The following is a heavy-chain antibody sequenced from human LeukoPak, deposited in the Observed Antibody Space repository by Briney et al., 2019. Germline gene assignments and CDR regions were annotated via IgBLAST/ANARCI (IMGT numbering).Heavy chain of an antibody. CDR1: GGSISSGGYY. CDR3: ARDQTAVAGTFDY. Sequence: SEALSLTCTVSGGSISSGGYYWSWIRQHPGKGLEWIGYIYYSGSTYYNPSLKSRVTISVDTSKNQFSLKLSSVTAADTAVYYCARDQTAVAGTFDYWGQGTLVTVSS. D-gene: IGHD6-19*01. V-gene: IGHV4-31*03. J-gene: IGHJ4*02. CDR2: IYYSGST.